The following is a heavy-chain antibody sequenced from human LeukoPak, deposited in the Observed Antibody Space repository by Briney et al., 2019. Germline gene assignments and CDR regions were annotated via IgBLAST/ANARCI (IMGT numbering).Heavy chain of an antibody. CDR3: ARGGSGSPY. J-gene: IGHJ4*02. CDR2: IYYSGST. D-gene: IGHD3-3*01. Sequence: SETLSLTCTVSGGSISSGDYYWSWIRQPPGKGLEWIGYIYYSGSTYYNPSLKSRVTISVDTSKDQFSLKLSSVTASDTAVYYCARGGSGSPYWGQGTLVTVSS. CDR1: GGSISSGDYY. V-gene: IGHV4-30-4*01.